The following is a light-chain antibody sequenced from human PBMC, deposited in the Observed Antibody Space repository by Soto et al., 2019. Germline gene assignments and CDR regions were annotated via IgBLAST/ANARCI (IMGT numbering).Light chain of an antibody. V-gene: IGLV2-14*01. CDR2: DVS. CDR3: SSYTTDAVV. J-gene: IGLJ3*02. CDR1: SSDVGANDY. Sequence: QSALTHPASVSGSPGQSITISCIGTSSDVGANDYVSWYQQNPGKAPKLMIYDVSTRPSGVSDRFSGSKSGNTASLTISGLQAEDEADYYCSSYTTDAVVFGGGTKVTVL.